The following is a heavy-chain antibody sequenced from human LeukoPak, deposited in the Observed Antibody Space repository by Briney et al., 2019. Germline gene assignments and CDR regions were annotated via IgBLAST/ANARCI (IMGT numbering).Heavy chain of an antibody. J-gene: IGHJ4*02. CDR3: ATASSRGYYYLFDY. CDR2: IYYSGST. Sequence: KPSETLSLTCTVSGGSISSYYWSWIRQPPGKGLEWIGYIYYSGSTNYNPSLKSRVTISVDTSKNQFSLKLSSVTAADTAVYYCATASSRGYYYLFDYWGQGTLVTVSS. CDR1: GGSISSYY. D-gene: IGHD3-22*01. V-gene: IGHV4-59*01.